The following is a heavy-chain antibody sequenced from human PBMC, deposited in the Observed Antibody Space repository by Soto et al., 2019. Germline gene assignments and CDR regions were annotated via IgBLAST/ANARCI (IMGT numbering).Heavy chain of an antibody. V-gene: IGHV3-23*01. J-gene: IGHJ6*03. CDR1: GFTFSSYA. CDR2: ISGSGGST. CDR3: AKTLEWFHYYMDV. D-gene: IGHD3-3*01. Sequence: GGSLRLSCAASGFTFSSYAMSWVRQAPGKGLEWVSAISGSGGSTYYADSVKGRFTISRDNSKNTLYLQMNSLRAEDTAVYYFAKTLEWFHYYMDVWRKGTTGTGFS.